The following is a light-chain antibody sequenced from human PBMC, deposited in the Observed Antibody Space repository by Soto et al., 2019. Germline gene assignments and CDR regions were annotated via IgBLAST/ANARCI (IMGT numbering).Light chain of an antibody. CDR3: QQLYSEPIT. CDR1: QGISSY. V-gene: IGKV1-9*01. J-gene: IGKJ5*01. CDR2: AAS. Sequence: IQLTQSPSSLSASVGDRVTITCRASQGISSYLGWYLQKPGQAPRLLIYAASTLQNGVPSRFSGSGSGTDATLTINSLQPEDFATDYCQQLYSEPITLGQGTRLEVK.